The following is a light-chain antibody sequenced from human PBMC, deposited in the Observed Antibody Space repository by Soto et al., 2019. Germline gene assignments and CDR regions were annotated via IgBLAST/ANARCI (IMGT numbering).Light chain of an antibody. CDR1: QSVGSN. J-gene: IGKJ1*01. Sequence: EIVMMQSPATLSVSPGERATLSCRASQSVGSNLAWYQQKPGQAPRLLIYGASTRATDIPARFSGGGSGTEFALTINSLQSEDSAVYFCQQFNVWHRTFGQGTKVDIK. V-gene: IGKV3-15*01. CDR3: QQFNVWHRT. CDR2: GAS.